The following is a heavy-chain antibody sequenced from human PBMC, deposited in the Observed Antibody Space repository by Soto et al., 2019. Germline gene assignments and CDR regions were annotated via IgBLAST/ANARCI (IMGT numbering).Heavy chain of an antibody. V-gene: IGHV3-30-3*01. CDR1: GFTFSSYA. J-gene: IGHJ2*01. CDR2: ISYDGSNK. Sequence: QVQLVESGGGVVQPGRSLRLSCAASGFTFSSYAMPWVRQAPGKGLEWVAVISYDGSNKYYADSVKGRFTISRDNSKNTLYLQMNSLRAEDTAVYYCARESGCGGDCPNWYFDLWGRGTLVTVSS. D-gene: IGHD2-21*02. CDR3: ARESGCGGDCPNWYFDL.